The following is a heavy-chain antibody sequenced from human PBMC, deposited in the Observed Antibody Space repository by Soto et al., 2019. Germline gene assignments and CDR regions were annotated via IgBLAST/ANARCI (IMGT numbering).Heavy chain of an antibody. J-gene: IGHJ4*02. D-gene: IGHD3-3*01. CDR3: ARQETSGRFSEWLLLY. Sequence: GESLKISCKVSGYSFTNYWIGWVRQLPGKGLEWMGIIYPGDSDARYSPSFQGQVTFSADKSISTAYLQWSSLKASDTAMYYCARQETSGRFSEWLLLYWGQGTLVTVSS. V-gene: IGHV5-51*01. CDR1: GYSFTNYW. CDR2: IYPGDSDA.